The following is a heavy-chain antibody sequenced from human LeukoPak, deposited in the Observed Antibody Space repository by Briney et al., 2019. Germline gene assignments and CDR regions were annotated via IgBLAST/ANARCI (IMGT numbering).Heavy chain of an antibody. CDR3: ARDKGDEVLWFGGVGGNWFDP. Sequence: SVKVSCKASGGTFSSYAISWVRQAPGQGLEWMGRIIPILGIANYAQKFQGRVTITADKSTSTAYMGLSSLRSEDTAVYYCARDKGDEVLWFGGVGGNWFDPWGQGTLVTVSS. CDR2: IIPILGIA. J-gene: IGHJ5*02. V-gene: IGHV1-69*04. CDR1: GGTFSSYA. D-gene: IGHD3-10*01.